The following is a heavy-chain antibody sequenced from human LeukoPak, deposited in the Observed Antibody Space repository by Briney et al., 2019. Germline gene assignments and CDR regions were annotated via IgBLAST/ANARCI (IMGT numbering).Heavy chain of an antibody. Sequence: QPGGSLRLSCAASGFTVSSNYMSWVRQAPGKGLEWVSVIYSGGSTYYADSVKGRFTISRDNSKNTLYLQMNSLRAEDTAVYYCAREGRVAVAGHVVFTAFDIWGQGTMVTVSS. CDR1: GFTVSSNY. D-gene: IGHD6-19*01. V-gene: IGHV3-66*01. CDR3: AREGRVAVAGHVVFTAFDI. J-gene: IGHJ3*02. CDR2: IYSGGST.